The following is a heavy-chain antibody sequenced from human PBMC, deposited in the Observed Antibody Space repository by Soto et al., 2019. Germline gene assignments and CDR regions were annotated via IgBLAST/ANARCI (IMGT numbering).Heavy chain of an antibody. Sequence: SETLSLTCSVSGGSINNYYWSWIRQPPGKGLEWIGYIHYSGSTKYNPSLKSRVTMSVDTPENQFSLKLSSVTAADTAVYYCARHKRQDGSNYSSDHWGQGALVTVSS. CDR3: ARHKRQDGSNYSSDH. CDR2: IHYSGST. J-gene: IGHJ4*02. CDR1: GGSINNYY. V-gene: IGHV4-59*08. D-gene: IGHD5-12*01.